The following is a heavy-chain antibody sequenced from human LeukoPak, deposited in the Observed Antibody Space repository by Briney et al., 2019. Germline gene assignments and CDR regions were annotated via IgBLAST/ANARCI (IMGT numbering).Heavy chain of an antibody. J-gene: IGHJ6*03. V-gene: IGHV1-46*01. CDR3: ARDGWIQLWLSSRYYYMDV. CDR1: GYTFTSYY. CDR2: INPSGGST. Sequence: ASVKVSCKASGYTFTSYYMHWVRQAPGQGLEWMGIINPSGGSTSYAQKFQGRVTMTRDMSTSTVYMELSSLRSEDTAVYYCARDGWIQLWLSSRYYYMDVWGKGTTVTVSS. D-gene: IGHD5-18*01.